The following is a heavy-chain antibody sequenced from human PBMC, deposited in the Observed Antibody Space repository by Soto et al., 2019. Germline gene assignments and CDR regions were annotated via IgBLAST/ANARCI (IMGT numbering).Heavy chain of an antibody. CDR3: VRALRNTEMVYPWSEP. Sequence: SDTLSLTCTFSVSSVITVSYYLGLFRQRPGKGLEWAGYIYESVYTYYNTSLKSRLTISLDRSNNQFSLGLTSVTAADTAVYYCVRALRNTEMVYPWSEPRGQRTLVTVSS. CDR2: IYESVYT. V-gene: IGHV4-31*03. J-gene: IGHJ5*02. CDR1: VSSVITVSYY. D-gene: IGHD5-18*01.